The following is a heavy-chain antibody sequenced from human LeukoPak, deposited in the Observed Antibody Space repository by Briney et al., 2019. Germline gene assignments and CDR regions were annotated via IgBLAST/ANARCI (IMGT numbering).Heavy chain of an antibody. CDR3: ARSPTLQL. J-gene: IGHJ4*02. Sequence: LSLTCAVYGGSFSGRYWSWIRQAPGKGLEWVSYISTSGSTKYYADSVKGRFTISRDNAKNSLYLQMNSLRAKDTAVYYCARSPTLQLWGQGTLVTVSS. D-gene: IGHD5-18*01. CDR2: ISTSGSTK. CDR1: GGSFSGRY. V-gene: IGHV3-11*04.